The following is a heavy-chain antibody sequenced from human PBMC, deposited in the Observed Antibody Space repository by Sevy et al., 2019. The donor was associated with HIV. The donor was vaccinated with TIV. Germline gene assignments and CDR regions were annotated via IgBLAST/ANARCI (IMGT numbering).Heavy chain of an antibody. J-gene: IGHJ6*02. CDR1: GYTFTTYD. D-gene: IGHD3-16*01. Sequence: ASVKVSCAAFGYTFTTYDINWVRQAPGQGLEWMGWMSPNTGATGFAQKFQGRVTLTRNKSITTAYMELSSLTYEDTAIYYGARGGNGGFWSYEYYYYGMDVWGQGTTVTVSS. CDR2: MSPNTGAT. V-gene: IGHV1-8*01. CDR3: ARGGNGGFWSYEYYYYGMDV.